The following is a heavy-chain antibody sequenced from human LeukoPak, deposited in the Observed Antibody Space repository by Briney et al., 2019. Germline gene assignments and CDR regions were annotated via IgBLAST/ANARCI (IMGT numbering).Heavy chain of an antibody. CDR2: INHSGST. CDR3: ARVSYGDRHDY. CDR1: GGSFSGYY. Sequence: PSETLSLTCAVYGGSFSGYYWSWIRQPPGKGLEWIGEINHSGSTNYNPSLKSRVTMSVDTSKNQFSLKLSSVTAADTAVYYCARVSYGDRHDYWGQGTLVTVSS. V-gene: IGHV4-34*01. D-gene: IGHD4-17*01. J-gene: IGHJ4*02.